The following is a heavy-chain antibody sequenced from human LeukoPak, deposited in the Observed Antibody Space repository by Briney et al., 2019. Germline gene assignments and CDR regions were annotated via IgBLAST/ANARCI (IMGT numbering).Heavy chain of an antibody. CDR1: GYTLTSYY. CDR2: INPSGGST. CDR3: ARDRGVYMDV. J-gene: IGHJ6*03. Sequence: GASVKVSCKASGYTLTSYYMHWVRQAPGQGLEWMGIINPSGGSTSYAQKFQGRVTMTRDMSTSTVYMELSSLRSEDTAVYYCARDRGVYMDVWGKGTTVTVSS. D-gene: IGHD1-26*01. V-gene: IGHV1-46*01.